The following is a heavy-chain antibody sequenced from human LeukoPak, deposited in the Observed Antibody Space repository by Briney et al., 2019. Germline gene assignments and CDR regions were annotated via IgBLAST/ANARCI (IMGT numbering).Heavy chain of an antibody. V-gene: IGHV4-59*01. J-gene: IGHJ4*02. CDR1: GGSISSYY. D-gene: IGHD6-19*01. CDR2: IYYSGST. CDR3: AAGYSSGWYLEARRFKKFDY. Sequence: SETLSLTCTVSGGSISSYYWSWIRQPPGKGLEWIGYIYYSGSTNYNPSLTSRVTISVDTSKNQFSLKLSSVPAADTAVYYCAAGYSSGWYLEARRFKKFDYWGQGTLVTVSS.